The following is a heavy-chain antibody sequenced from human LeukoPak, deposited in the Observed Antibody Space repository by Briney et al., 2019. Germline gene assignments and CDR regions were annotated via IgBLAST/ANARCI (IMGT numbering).Heavy chain of an antibody. CDR1: GGSFSGYY. J-gene: IGHJ4*02. CDR3: ARGRGDSSGYYYSDY. D-gene: IGHD3-22*01. Sequence: PSETLSLTCAVYGGSFSGYYWSWIRQPPGKGLEWIGEINHSGSTNYNPSLKSRVTISVDTSKNQFSLKLSSVTAADTAVYYCARGRGDSSGYYYSDYWGQGTLVTVSS. CDR2: INHSGST. V-gene: IGHV4-34*01.